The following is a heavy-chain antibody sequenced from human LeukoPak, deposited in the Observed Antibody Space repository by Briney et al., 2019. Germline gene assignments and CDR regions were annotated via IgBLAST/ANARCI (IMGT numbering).Heavy chain of an antibody. Sequence: SETLSLTCTVSGGSISTPHNYWSWIRQPPGKGLEWIGYIYHRGSTYYDPSLKSRVTISVDRSNNQFSLRLNSVTAADTAVYYCARHAGPITTPYYYYYIDVWGKGTTVTVSS. J-gene: IGHJ6*03. CDR1: GGSISTPHNY. V-gene: IGHV4-30-2*01. D-gene: IGHD1-20*01. CDR3: ARHAGPITTPYYYYYIDV. CDR2: IYHRGST.